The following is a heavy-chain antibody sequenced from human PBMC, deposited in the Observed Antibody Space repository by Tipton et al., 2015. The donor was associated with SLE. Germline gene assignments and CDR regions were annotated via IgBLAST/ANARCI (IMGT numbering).Heavy chain of an antibody. Sequence: TLSLTCTVSGGSISSGGYYWSWIRHHPGKGLERIGYIYYSGSTYYNPSLKSRVTISLDTSKNQFSLKLTSVTAADTAVYYCARTLESVYFDYWGQGTLVTVSS. V-gene: IGHV4-31*03. D-gene: IGHD5-24*01. J-gene: IGHJ4*02. CDR3: ARTLESVYFDY. CDR1: GGSISSGGYY. CDR2: IYYSGST.